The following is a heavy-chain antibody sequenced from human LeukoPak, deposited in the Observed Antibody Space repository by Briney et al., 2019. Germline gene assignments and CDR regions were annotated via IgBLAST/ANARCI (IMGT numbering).Heavy chain of an antibody. J-gene: IGHJ4*02. CDR2: INPSGGST. D-gene: IGHD3-22*01. CDR1: GYTFTSYY. Sequence: ASVKVSCKASGYTFTSYYMHWVRQDPGQGLEWMGIINPSGGSTSYAQKFQGRVTMTRDTSTSTVYMELSSLRSEDTAVYYCARDYGAGVVVTPDLPDYWGQGTLVTVSS. V-gene: IGHV1-46*01. CDR3: ARDYGAGVVVTPDLPDY.